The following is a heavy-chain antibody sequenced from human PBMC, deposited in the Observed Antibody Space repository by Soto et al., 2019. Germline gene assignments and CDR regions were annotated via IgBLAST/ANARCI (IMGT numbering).Heavy chain of an antibody. Sequence: ASVKVSCKASGHTLAGYGVSWVRQAPGQGLEWMGWISANSVNTNFAQRYQGRLTMTTDTSTTTAYMELGSLTSDDTAVYYCAREYCSDPSCYGPDYRGQGTLVTVSS. CDR2: ISANSVNT. J-gene: IGHJ4*02. CDR1: GHTLAGYG. D-gene: IGHD2-2*01. CDR3: AREYCSDPSCYGPDY. V-gene: IGHV1-18*01.